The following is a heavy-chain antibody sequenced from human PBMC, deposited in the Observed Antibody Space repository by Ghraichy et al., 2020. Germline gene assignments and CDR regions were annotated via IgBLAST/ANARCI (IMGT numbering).Heavy chain of an antibody. CDR2: INGYNGHT. CDR3: ARDLGVVPATPIDY. Sequence: ASVKVSCKASGYTFTSYGISWVRQAPGQGLEWMGWINGYNGHTNYAQNVQGRVTMTPDTSTSTAYMELRSLRSDDTAVYYCARDLGVVPATPIDYWGQGTLVTVSS. J-gene: IGHJ4*02. D-gene: IGHD2-15*01. V-gene: IGHV1-18*01. CDR1: GYTFTSYG.